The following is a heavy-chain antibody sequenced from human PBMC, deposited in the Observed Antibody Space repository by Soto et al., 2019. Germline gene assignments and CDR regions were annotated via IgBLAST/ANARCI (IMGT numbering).Heavy chain of an antibody. CDR1: GGTFSTYA. CDR3: ATSRISGYVYFHY. Sequence: QVQLVQSGAEVKKPGSPVKVSCKASGGTFSTYAISWVRQAPGQGLEWMGGIIPIFGTANYAQKFQDRVTITAYESTSTAYMELSCLRSEYTAVYYRATSRISGYVYFHYWGQGTLVTVSS. J-gene: IGHJ4*02. D-gene: IGHD5-12*01. CDR2: IIPIFGTA. V-gene: IGHV1-69*12.